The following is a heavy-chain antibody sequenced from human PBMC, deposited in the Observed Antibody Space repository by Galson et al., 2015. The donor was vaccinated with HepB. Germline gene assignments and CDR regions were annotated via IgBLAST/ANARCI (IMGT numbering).Heavy chain of an antibody. CDR3: TTERFLEWFVVGGAFDI. Sequence: SLRLSCAASGFTFSNAWMNWVRQAPGKGLEWVGRIKSKTDGGTTDYAAPVKGRFTISRDDSKNTLYLQMNSLKTEDTAVYYCTTERFLEWFVVGGAFDIWGQGTMVTVSS. D-gene: IGHD3-3*01. J-gene: IGHJ3*02. CDR1: GFTFSNAW. CDR2: IKSKTDGGTT. V-gene: IGHV3-15*07.